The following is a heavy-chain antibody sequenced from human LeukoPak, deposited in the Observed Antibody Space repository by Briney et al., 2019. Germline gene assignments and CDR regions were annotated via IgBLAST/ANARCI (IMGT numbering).Heavy chain of an antibody. CDR2: IRYDGTTK. D-gene: IGHD3-22*01. CDR3: AKDGGSGYYPNDAFDI. J-gene: IGHJ3*02. CDR1: GFTFSGFA. V-gene: IGHV3-30*02. Sequence: PGGSLRLSCAASGFTFSGFAMHWVRQAPGKGLEWVAFIRYDGTTKYYADSVKGRFTISRDNSKNTLYIQMNSLRAEDTAVYYCAKDGGSGYYPNDAFDIWGQGTMVTVSS.